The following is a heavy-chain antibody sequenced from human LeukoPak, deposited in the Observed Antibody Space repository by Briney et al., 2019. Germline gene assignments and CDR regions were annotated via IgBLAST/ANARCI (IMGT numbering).Heavy chain of an antibody. V-gene: IGHV5-51*01. Sequence: HGESLKISCKGSGYSFTSYWIGWVRQMPGKGLEWMGIIYPGDSDTRYSPSFQGQVTISADKSISTAYLQWSSLKASDTAMYYCARVNLDRYYYDSSGFVPYWGQGTLVTVSS. CDR2: IYPGDSDT. CDR1: GYSFTSYW. CDR3: ARVNLDRYYYDSSGFVPY. D-gene: IGHD3-22*01. J-gene: IGHJ4*02.